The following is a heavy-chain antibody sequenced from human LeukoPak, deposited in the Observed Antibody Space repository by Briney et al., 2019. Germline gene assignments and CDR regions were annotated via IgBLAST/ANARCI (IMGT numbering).Heavy chain of an antibody. J-gene: IGHJ5*02. CDR3: ARGWYSTGWYNCFDA. CDR1: GFTLTGYS. D-gene: IGHD6-19*01. Sequence: GGSLRLSCAASGFTLTGYSMHWVRQAPGKGLEGVSSISGSGNYIYDADSVKGRFTVSRDNAKNSLYLQMNSLRAEDTAVYYCARGWYSTGWYNCFDAWGQGALVTVSS. CDR2: ISGSGNYI. V-gene: IGHV3-21*01.